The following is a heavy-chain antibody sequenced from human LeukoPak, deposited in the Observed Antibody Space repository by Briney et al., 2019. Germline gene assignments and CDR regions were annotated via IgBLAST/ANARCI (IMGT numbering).Heavy chain of an antibody. CDR1: GGSISSGGYS. Sequence: KASQTLSLTCAVSGGSISSGGYSWSWIRQPPGKGLEWIGYIYHSGSTYYNPSLKSRVTISVDRSKNQFSLKLSSVTAADTAVYYCARSMDGGNSEYFDYWGQGTLVTVSS. V-gene: IGHV4-30-2*01. D-gene: IGHD4-23*01. J-gene: IGHJ4*02. CDR3: ARSMDGGNSEYFDY. CDR2: IYHSGST.